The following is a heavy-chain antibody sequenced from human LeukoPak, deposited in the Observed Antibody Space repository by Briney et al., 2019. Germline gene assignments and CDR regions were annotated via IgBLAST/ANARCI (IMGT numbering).Heavy chain of an antibody. CDR3: ARKTLTNAFDI. Sequence: SETLSLTCTVSGGSISSNTYYWGWIRQPPGKGLEWIGSWYYGSTYYNPSLKSRLTISIDTSKSQFSLRVSSVTAADAAVYYCARKTLTNAFDIWGQGTMVTVSS. CDR1: GGSISSNTYY. CDR2: WYYGST. J-gene: IGHJ3*02. V-gene: IGHV4-39*01.